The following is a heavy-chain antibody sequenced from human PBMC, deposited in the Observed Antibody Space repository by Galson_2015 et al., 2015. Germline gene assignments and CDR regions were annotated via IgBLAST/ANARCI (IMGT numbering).Heavy chain of an antibody. D-gene: IGHD6-13*01. CDR1: GFTFSTYT. CDR3: VRDIAGGGFDY. J-gene: IGHJ4*02. V-gene: IGHV3-30*04. CDR2: ISYDGRNA. Sequence: SLRLSCAASGFTFSTYTMHWVHQTPGKGLEWVAVISYDGRNAYYADSVKGRFTISRDNSKNTLYLQMNILRPEDTAVYYCVRDIAGGGFDYWGQGTLVTVSS.